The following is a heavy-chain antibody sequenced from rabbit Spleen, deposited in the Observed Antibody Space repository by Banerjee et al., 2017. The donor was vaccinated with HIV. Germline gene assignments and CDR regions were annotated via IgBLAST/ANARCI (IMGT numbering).Heavy chain of an antibody. Sequence: QSLEESGGDLVKPGASLTLTCTASGFSFSSSYWICWVRQAPGKGLEWIACIDAGSSGSTSYASWAKGRFTISKTSSTTVTLQMTSLTAADTATYFCARDTSSSFSSYGMDLWGQGTLVTVS. CDR2: IDAGSSGST. CDR3: ARDTSSSFSSYGMDL. V-gene: IGHV1S40*01. J-gene: IGHJ6*01. D-gene: IGHD1-1*01. CDR1: GFSFSSSYW.